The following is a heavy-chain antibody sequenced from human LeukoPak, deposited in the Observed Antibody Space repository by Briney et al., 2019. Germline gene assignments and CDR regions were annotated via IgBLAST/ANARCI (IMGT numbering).Heavy chain of an antibody. J-gene: IGHJ4*02. V-gene: IGHV6-1*01. CDR1: GDXVSSNSVA. CDR3: ARDPQRSNYYYSCFDY. D-gene: IGHD3-22*01. CDR2: TYYRSKYYN. Sequence: SQTLSLTCAISGDXVSSNSVAWNWIRQSPSRGLEWLGRTYYRSKYYNDYAVSVKSRITINPDTSKNQFSLQLNSVTPEDTAVYYCARDPQRSNYYYSCFDYWGQGTLVTVSS.